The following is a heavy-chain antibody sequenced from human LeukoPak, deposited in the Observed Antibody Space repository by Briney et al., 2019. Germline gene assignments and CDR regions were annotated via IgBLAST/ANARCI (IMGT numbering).Heavy chain of an antibody. CDR1: GGSISSGSYY. D-gene: IGHD4-23*01. J-gene: IGHJ4*02. V-gene: IGHV4-39*01. Sequence: PSETLSLTCTVSGGSISSGSYYWGWIRQPPGKGLEWIASIYYSGSTYYNPSLKSRLNISVDTSKNQLSLNLSSVTAADTAVYYCARRLAGYSLGGNYWGQGTLVTVSS. CDR3: ARRLAGYSLGGNY. CDR2: IYYSGST.